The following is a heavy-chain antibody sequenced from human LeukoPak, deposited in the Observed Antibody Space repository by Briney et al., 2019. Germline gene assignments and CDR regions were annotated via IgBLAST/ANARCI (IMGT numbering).Heavy chain of an antibody. Sequence: SETLSLTCTVSGDSITSSSYYWGWSRQPPGKGLEWIGTMYYTGTIYYNASLKSRVTISVDTSKNQFSLSLSSVTAADTAVYYCARPIRNWGQGTLVIVSS. J-gene: IGHJ4*02. CDR3: ARPIRN. V-gene: IGHV4-39*07. CDR2: MYYTGTI. CDR1: GDSITSSSYY.